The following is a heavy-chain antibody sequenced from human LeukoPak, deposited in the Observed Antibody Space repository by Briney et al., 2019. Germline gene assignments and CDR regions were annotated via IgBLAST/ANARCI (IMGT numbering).Heavy chain of an antibody. CDR3: ARESATVNGDAFDI. CDR2: IRYDGNNK. Sequence: GGSLRLSCGASGFTFSNYGMLWVRQAPGKGLEWVAFIRYDGNNKLYADSMKGRFTISRDNSKNTLYLHINSLRAEDTAVYYCARESATVNGDAFDIWGQGTMVTVSS. V-gene: IGHV3-30*02. J-gene: IGHJ3*02. CDR1: GFTFSNYG. D-gene: IGHD4-11*01.